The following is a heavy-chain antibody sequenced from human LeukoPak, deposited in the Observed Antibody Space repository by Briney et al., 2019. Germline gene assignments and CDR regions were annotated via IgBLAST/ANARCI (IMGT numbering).Heavy chain of an antibody. J-gene: IGHJ5*02. CDR3: ARRLLSPSDWFDP. D-gene: IGHD2-21*02. CDR1: GGSISSGGYY. V-gene: IGHV4-31*03. CDR2: ISYSGSS. Sequence: SQTLSLTCTVSGGSISSGGYYWRWIRQHPGKGLEWVGYISYSGSSYYNPSLKSRVTISVDTSKNQFSLKLSSVTAADTAVYYCARRLLSPSDWFDPWGQGTLVTVSS.